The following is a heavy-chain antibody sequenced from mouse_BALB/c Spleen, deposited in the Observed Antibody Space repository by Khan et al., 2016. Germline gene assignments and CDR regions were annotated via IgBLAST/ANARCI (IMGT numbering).Heavy chain of an antibody. J-gene: IGHJ4*01. CDR1: GDSITSGY. D-gene: IGHD1-1*01. V-gene: IGHV3-8*02. CDR3: ARDDGSSYVRGMDY. Sequence: EVQLQESGPSLVKPSQALSLTCSVTGDSITSGYWNWIRKFPGIKLEYMGYITYSGSTYYNPSLKSRISITRDTSKNQYFLQLISVTTEDTATYYCARDDGSSYVRGMDYWGQGTSVTVSS. CDR2: ITYSGST.